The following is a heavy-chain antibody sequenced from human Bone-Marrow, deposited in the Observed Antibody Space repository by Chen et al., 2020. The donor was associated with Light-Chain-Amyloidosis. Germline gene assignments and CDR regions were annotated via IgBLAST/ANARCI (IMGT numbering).Heavy chain of an antibody. Sequence: VQLSESGGGLVQPGGSLRLSCAASGFTFSSYAMSWVRQAPGKGLEWVSLISWDGRSTYYADSVKGRFIISRDNSKNSLYLQMNSLRPEDTALYYCARGWEPTVTSLLFDYWGQGTLVTVSS. D-gene: IGHD4-17*01. CDR1: GFTFSSYA. J-gene: IGHJ4*02. CDR3: ARGWEPTVTSLLFDY. CDR2: ISWDGRST. V-gene: IGHV3-43D*04.